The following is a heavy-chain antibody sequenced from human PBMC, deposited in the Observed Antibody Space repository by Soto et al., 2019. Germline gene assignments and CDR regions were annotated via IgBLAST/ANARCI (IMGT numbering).Heavy chain of an antibody. Sequence: EVQLVESGGGLVQPGGSLRLSCAASGFTVSSYHMSWVRQAPGKGLEWVSVIYSAGSADFADSVKGRFTISRDNSKNTRYLQMSSLRSEATAVYYCARVHSGSYHYFAYWGQGTLVTVAS. CDR1: GFTVSSYH. CDR3: ARVHSGSYHYFAY. CDR2: IYSAGSA. J-gene: IGHJ4*02. V-gene: IGHV3-66*01. D-gene: IGHD6-13*01.